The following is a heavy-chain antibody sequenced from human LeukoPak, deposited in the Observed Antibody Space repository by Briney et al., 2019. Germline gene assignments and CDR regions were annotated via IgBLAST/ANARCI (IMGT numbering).Heavy chain of an antibody. V-gene: IGHV1-18*01. CDR1: GYTFTSYG. D-gene: IGHD6-6*01. Sequence: ASVKVSCKASGYTFTSYGISWVRQAPGQGLEWMGWISAYNGNTNYAQKLQGRVTMTTDTSTSTAYMELRSLRSDDTAVYYCARDPLVGYSSSSHTWYFDLWGRGTLVTVSS. J-gene: IGHJ2*01. CDR3: ARDPLVGYSSSSHTWYFDL. CDR2: ISAYNGNT.